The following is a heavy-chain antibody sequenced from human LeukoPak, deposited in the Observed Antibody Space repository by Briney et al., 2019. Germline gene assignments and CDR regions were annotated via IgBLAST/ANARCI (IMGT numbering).Heavy chain of an antibody. CDR3: AKRPPGSGLDY. J-gene: IGHJ4*02. V-gene: IGHV3-30*02. Sequence: GGFLRLSCATSGFTFSNYDMHWVRQAPGKGLEWVAFIRYDGSNRNYADSVQGRLTISRDNSKNTLYLQMTSLRTEDTAVYYCAKRPPGSGLDYWGQGTLVTVSS. CDR2: IRYDGSNR. D-gene: IGHD3-10*01. CDR1: GFTFSNYD.